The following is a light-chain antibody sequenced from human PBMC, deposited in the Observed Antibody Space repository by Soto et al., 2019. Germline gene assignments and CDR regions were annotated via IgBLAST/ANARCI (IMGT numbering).Light chain of an antibody. CDR1: QSVRSN. CDR2: GAS. Sequence: EIVMTQSPATLSVSPGESATLSCRASQSVRSNLAWYQQQSGQAPRLLIYGASTRATGLPARFSGSGSGTEFTLTINSLQSEDFAVYYCQQYNNWPPARTFGGGTKVDIK. V-gene: IGKV3-15*01. J-gene: IGKJ4*01. CDR3: QQYNNWPPART.